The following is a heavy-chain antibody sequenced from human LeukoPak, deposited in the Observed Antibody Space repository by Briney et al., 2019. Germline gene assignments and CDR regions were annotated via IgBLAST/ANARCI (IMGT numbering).Heavy chain of an antibody. V-gene: IGHV4-59*08. CDR3: ARGSVSTAEY. CDR2: IHYSGST. CDR1: GGSISTYY. J-gene: IGHJ4*02. Sequence: KLSETLSLTCTVSGGSISTYYWNWIRQPPGKGLEWIGYIHYSGSTYYNPSLRSRVTISVDTSKNQLSLELGSVTAADTAVYYCARGSVSTAEYWGQGTLVTVSS. D-gene: IGHD3-10*01.